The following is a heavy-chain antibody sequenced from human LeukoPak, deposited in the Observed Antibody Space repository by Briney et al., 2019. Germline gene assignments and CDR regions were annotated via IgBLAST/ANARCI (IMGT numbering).Heavy chain of an antibody. V-gene: IGHV4-59*08. D-gene: IGHD3-3*01. Sequence: SETLSLTCTVSGGSISSYYWSWIRQPPGKGLEWIGYIYYSGSTNYNPSLKSRATISVDTSKNQFSLKLSSVTAADTAVYYCARHHTTIFGVVTGYFDYWGQGTLVTVSS. CDR1: GGSISSYY. J-gene: IGHJ4*02. CDR3: ARHHTTIFGVVTGYFDY. CDR2: IYYSGST.